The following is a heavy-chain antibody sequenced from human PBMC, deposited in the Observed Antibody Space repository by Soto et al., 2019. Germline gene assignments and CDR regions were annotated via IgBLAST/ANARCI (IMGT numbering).Heavy chain of an antibody. CDR3: ANDHVLRFLEWLADDYYGMDV. CDR2: ISGSGGST. Sequence: GGSLRLSCAASGFTFSSYAMSWVRQAPGKGLEWVSAISGSGGSTYYADSVKGRFTISRDNSKNTLYLQMNSLRAEDTAVYYCANDHVLRFLEWLADDYYGMDVWGQGTTVTVSS. J-gene: IGHJ6*02. V-gene: IGHV3-23*01. D-gene: IGHD3-3*01. CDR1: GFTFSSYA.